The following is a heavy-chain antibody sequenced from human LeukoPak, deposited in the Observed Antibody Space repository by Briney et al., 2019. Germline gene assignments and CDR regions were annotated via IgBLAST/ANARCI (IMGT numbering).Heavy chain of an antibody. Sequence: GESLKISCKGSGYSFASHWIGWVRQMPGKGLEWMGIIYPGYSDTRYSPSFQGQVTFSVDTSTSTVYLQWSSLKASDTAIYYCARFALSSSLDYWGQGTLVTVSP. CDR2: IYPGYSDT. J-gene: IGHJ4*02. CDR3: ARFALSSSLDY. CDR1: GYSFASHW. V-gene: IGHV5-51*01. D-gene: IGHD6-13*01.